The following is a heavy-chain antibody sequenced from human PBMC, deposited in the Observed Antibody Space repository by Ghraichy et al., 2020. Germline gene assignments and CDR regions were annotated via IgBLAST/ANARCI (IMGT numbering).Heavy chain of an antibody. Sequence: SQTLSLTCSVSGDSVNGGDHFWTWIRQPPGKGLEWLGYTGSAYSNPSLKGRLTISVDTSNNQFSLNLRSVTAADTAVYFCARARDDYPHYSFDYWGQGVLVTVSS. CDR2: TGSA. J-gene: IGHJ4*02. V-gene: IGHV4-30-4*01. CDR1: GDSVNGGDHF. CDR3: ARARDDYPHYSFDY. D-gene: IGHD5-24*01.